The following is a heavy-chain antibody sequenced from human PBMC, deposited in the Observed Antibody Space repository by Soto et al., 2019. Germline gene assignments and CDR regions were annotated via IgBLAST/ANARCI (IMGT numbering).Heavy chain of an antibody. CDR3: ASMIGDPVLSFDS. D-gene: IGHD3-10*02. CDR1: GGSISSYY. Sequence: QVQLQESGPGLVKPSETLSLTCTVSGGSISSYYWSWIRQPPGKGLEWIGFIFYSGGTSYNPSRKRRVTISIDTSEYQFSLKLNSVTAADTAVYYCASMIGDPVLSFDSWGQGTLVAVSS. V-gene: IGHV4-59*01. CDR2: IFYSGGT. J-gene: IGHJ5*01.